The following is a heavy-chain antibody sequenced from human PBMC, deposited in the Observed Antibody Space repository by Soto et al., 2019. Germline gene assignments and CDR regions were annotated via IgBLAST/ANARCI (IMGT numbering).Heavy chain of an antibody. CDR2: IDSSGST. CDR3: ASRYLY. Sequence: SETLSLTCTVSGDAISNGDYYWSWIRQPPGRGLEWIGYIDSSGSTYYNPSLKSRLTMSVDMSKNQFSLRLTSVTAADTAVYYCASRYLYWGQGLLVTVSS. D-gene: IGHD3-16*02. CDR1: GDAISNGDYY. V-gene: IGHV4-30-4*01. J-gene: IGHJ4*02.